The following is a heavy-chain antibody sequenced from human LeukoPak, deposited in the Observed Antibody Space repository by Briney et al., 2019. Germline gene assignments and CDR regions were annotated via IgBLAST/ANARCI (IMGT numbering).Heavy chain of an antibody. Sequence: SETLSLTCTVSGGSISSYYWSWIRQPPGKGLEWIGYIYYSGSTNYNPSLKSRVTISVDTSKNQFSLKLSSVTAADTAVYYCAKDKEAGTFFDYWGQGALVTVSS. CDR2: IYYSGST. D-gene: IGHD6-13*01. CDR3: AKDKEAGTFFDY. CDR1: GGSISSYY. J-gene: IGHJ4*02. V-gene: IGHV4-59*12.